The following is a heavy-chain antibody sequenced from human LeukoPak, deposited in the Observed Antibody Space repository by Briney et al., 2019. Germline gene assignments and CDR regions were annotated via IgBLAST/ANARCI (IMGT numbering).Heavy chain of an antibody. CDR1: GFTFRDYW. Sequence: GGSLRLSCAGSGFTFRDYWMSWLRQAPGKGPEWVAHIKPDGSEKYYVDSVKGRFIISRDDARNSLSLQMNSLRAEDTAVYYCAGSFGDVKNFWGQGTLVTVSS. CDR3: AGSFGDVKNF. D-gene: IGHD3-10*01. CDR2: IKPDGSEK. J-gene: IGHJ4*01. V-gene: IGHV3-7*01.